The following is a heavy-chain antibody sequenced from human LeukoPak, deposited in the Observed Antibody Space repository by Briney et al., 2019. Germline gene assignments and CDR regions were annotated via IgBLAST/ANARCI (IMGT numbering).Heavy chain of an antibody. CDR2: IIPIFGTA. V-gene: IGHV1-69*05. CDR3: AARYCSSTSCYTVAHFDY. CDR1: GGTFSSYA. D-gene: IGHD2-2*02. Sequence: GSSVKVSCKASGGTFSSYAISWVRQAPGQGLEWMGGIIPIFGTANYAQKFQGRVTITTDESTSTAYMELSSLRSEDTGVYYCAARYCSSTSCYTVAHFDYWGQGTLVTVSS. J-gene: IGHJ4*02.